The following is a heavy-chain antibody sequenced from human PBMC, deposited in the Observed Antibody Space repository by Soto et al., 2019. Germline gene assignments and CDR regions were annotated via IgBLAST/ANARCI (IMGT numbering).Heavy chain of an antibody. V-gene: IGHV3-33*01. CDR1: GFTFSSYG. Sequence: VELVESGGDLVQPGGSLRLSCAASGFTFSSYGMHWVRQAPGKGLEWVAVIWYDGSNKYYADSVKGRFTISRDNSKNTLYLQMNSLRAEDTAVYYCARGRITIFGVVIMGYGMDVWGQGTTVTVSS. CDR3: ARGRITIFGVVIMGYGMDV. D-gene: IGHD3-3*01. CDR2: IWYDGSNK. J-gene: IGHJ6*02.